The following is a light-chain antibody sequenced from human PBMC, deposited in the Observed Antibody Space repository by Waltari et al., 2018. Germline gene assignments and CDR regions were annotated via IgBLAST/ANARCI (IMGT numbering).Light chain of an antibody. J-gene: IGLJ2*01. CDR2: DVT. V-gene: IGLV2-23*02. CDR3: CSYAGSSTLV. Sequence: QSALTQPASVSGSPGQSITISCTGTSSDVGVYNYVSWYQQHPGKAPKLMIYDVTKRSEGVADRFSGSKSSNTACLTISVLQAEDEADYDCCSYAGSSTLVFGGGTKLTVL. CDR1: SSDVGVYNY.